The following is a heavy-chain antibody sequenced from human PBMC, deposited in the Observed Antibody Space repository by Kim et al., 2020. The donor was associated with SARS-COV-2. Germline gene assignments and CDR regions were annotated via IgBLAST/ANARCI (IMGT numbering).Heavy chain of an antibody. CDR2: INHSRST. J-gene: IGHJ4*02. CDR1: GGSFSTAY. Sequence: SETLSLTCSVYGGSFSTAYWSWVRQPPGKGLEWNGEINHSRSTNYNPSLRSRVPISVDTSKNQFSLKLSSLTAAETPVYYCASWSAGDCYSFRHWRQGNL. V-gene: IGHV4-34*01. CDR3: ASWSAGDCYSFRH. D-gene: IGHD2-21*02.